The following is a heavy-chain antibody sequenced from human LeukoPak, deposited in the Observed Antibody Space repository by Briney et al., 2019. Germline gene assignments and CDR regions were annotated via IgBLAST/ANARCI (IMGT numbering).Heavy chain of an antibody. D-gene: IGHD4-11*01. CDR1: GYSFTSYW. J-gene: IGHJ3*02. Sequence: GESLKISCKGSGYSFTSYWIGWVRQMPGKGLEWMGIIYPGDSDTRYSPSFQGQVTISADKSISTAYLQWTSLKAPDTAMYYCARRDRLQFGPGSFDIWGQGTVVTVSS. CDR3: ARRDRLQFGPGSFDI. CDR2: IYPGDSDT. V-gene: IGHV5-51*01.